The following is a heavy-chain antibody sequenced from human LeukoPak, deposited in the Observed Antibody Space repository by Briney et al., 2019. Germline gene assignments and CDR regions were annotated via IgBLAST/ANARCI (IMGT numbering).Heavy chain of an antibody. CDR2: INPNSGGT. J-gene: IGHJ5*02. CDR1: GYTFTGYY. V-gene: IGHV1-2*02. Sequence: GASVKVSCKASGYTFTGYYMHWVRQAPGQGLEWMGWINPNSGGTNYAQKFQGRVTMTRDTSISTAYMELSSLRSDDTAVYYCAREPYSSSWTNWFDPWGQGTLVTVSS. CDR3: AREPYSSSWTNWFDP. D-gene: IGHD6-13*01.